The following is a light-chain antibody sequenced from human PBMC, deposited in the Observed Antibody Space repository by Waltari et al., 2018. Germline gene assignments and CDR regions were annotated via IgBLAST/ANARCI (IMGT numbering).Light chain of an antibody. CDR1: QRIGSK. V-gene: IGKV3-15*01. CDR2: GAS. CDR3: QQYNNWPPGT. J-gene: IGKJ1*01. Sequence: ETVVPQPPATLSVSPGERVTLSCRTSQRIGSKLAWYQQKPGQSPRLLIYGASIRATGIPARFSGSGSETEFTLTISSLQSEDFAVYYCQQYNNWPPGTFGQGTKVEI.